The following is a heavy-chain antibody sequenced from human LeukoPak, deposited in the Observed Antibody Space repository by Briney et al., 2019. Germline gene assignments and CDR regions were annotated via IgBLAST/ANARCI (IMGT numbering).Heavy chain of an antibody. CDR3: ARRGIVGATDY. CDR2: INPNSGGT. Sequence: ASVKVSCKASGYTFTGYYMHWVRQAPGQGLEWMGWINPNSGGTNYAQKFQGRVTMTRNTSISTAYMELSSLRSEDTAVYYCARRGIVGATDYWGQGTLVTVSS. V-gene: IGHV1-2*02. J-gene: IGHJ4*02. D-gene: IGHD1-26*01. CDR1: GYTFTGYY.